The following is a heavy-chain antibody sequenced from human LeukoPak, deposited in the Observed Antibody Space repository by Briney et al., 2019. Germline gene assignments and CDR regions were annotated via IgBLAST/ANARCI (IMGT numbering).Heavy chain of an antibody. J-gene: IGHJ4*02. CDR2: IYHSGST. CDR1: GDFFTGYY. D-gene: IGHD4/OR15-4a*01. Sequence: SETLSLTCAVYGDFFTGYYWTWIRQPPGKGLEWIGEIYHSGSTNYNPSLKSRVNISVDTSKNQFSLNLTSVTAADTAIYLCARRLYRLDWDKIDSWGQGTLVTVSS. V-gene: IGHV4-34*01. CDR3: ARRLYRLDWDKIDS.